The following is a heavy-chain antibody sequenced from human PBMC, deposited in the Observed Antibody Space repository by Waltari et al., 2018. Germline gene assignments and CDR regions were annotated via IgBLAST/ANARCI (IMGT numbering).Heavy chain of an antibody. CDR1: GSSISSGYY. D-gene: IGHD3-10*01. Sequence: QVQLQESGPGLVKPSETLSLTCTVSGSSISSGYYWGWIRQPPGKGLEWIGSIYYSGSTYYNPSLKSRVTISVDTSKNQFSLKLTSVTAADTAVYHCARDPRSGGGYWGQGTLVTISS. J-gene: IGHJ4*02. CDR3: ARDPRSGGGY. V-gene: IGHV4-38-2*02. CDR2: IYYSGST.